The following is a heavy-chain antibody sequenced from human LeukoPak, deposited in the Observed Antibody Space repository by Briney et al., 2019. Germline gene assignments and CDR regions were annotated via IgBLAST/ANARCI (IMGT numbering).Heavy chain of an antibody. V-gene: IGHV4-4*02. D-gene: IGHD2-2*01. Sequence: PSGTLSLTCAVSGGSISSSNWWSWVRQPPGKGLEWIGEIYHSGSTNYNLSLKSRVTISVDKSKNQFSLKLSSVTAADTAVYYCARALGYCSSTSCYYDYWGQGTLVTVSS. CDR2: IYHSGST. CDR1: GGSISSSNW. J-gene: IGHJ4*02. CDR3: ARALGYCSSTSCYYDY.